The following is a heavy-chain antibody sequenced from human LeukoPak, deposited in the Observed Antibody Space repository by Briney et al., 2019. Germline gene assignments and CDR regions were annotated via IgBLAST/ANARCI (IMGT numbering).Heavy chain of an antibody. CDR1: GSSINNNC. CDR3: ARHRDYYDT. CDR2: IYSTGSA. V-gene: IGHV4-59*08. D-gene: IGHD3-22*01. Sequence: SETLSLTCTVSGSSINNNCWTWIRQPPGKGLEWIGHIYSTGSANYNPSLMSRVLIPGDTPKKQISLKLTSVTAADTAAYFCARHRDYYDTWGHGTLVTVSS. J-gene: IGHJ4*01.